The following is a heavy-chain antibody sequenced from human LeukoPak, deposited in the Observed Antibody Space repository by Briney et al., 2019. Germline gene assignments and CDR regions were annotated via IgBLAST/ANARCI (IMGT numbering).Heavy chain of an antibody. D-gene: IGHD2-15*01. Sequence: GGSLRLSCAASGLIFSKYWMTWVRQAPGKGLEWVASIKPDGSEKYYLDSVKGRFTISRDNARDSLYLQMASLRAEDTAVYYCARDVGKAYFDYWGQGTLVTVSS. CDR1: GLIFSKYW. J-gene: IGHJ4*02. V-gene: IGHV3-7*01. CDR3: ARDVGKAYFDY. CDR2: IKPDGSEK.